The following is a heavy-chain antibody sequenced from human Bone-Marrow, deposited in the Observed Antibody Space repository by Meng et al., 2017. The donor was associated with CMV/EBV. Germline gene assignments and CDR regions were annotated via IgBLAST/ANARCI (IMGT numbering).Heavy chain of an antibody. Sequence: GGSLRLSCAASGFIFSSHAMHWVRQAPGKGLEHVSAIHSNGGTTYYADSVKGRFTISRDNSKNTLYLQMGSLRAEDMAVYYCARFGPGYSSGWSFFDYWAQGTTVTVSS. D-gene: IGHD6-19*01. V-gene: IGHV3-64*02. CDR3: ARFGPGYSSGWSFFDY. J-gene: IGHJ4*03. CDR2: IHSNGGTT. CDR1: GFIFSSHA.